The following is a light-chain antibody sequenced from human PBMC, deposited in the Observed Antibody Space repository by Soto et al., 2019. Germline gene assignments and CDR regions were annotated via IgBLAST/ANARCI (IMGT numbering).Light chain of an antibody. J-gene: IGKJ2*01. CDR1: QTVSTIY. Sequence: EIVLTQSPGTLSLSPGERATLSCRASQTVSTIYLAWYQQKPGQAPRLLIYGASSRATGIPDRFSGSGSGTDFTITISRLEPADFEVYYCQQYGSSQYTFGQGTKLEIK. CDR2: GAS. CDR3: QQYGSSQYT. V-gene: IGKV3-20*01.